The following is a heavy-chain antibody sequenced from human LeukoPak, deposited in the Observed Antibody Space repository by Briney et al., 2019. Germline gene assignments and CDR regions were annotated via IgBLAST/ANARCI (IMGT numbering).Heavy chain of an antibody. CDR3: ARDAYYYDSSGYQYFDY. D-gene: IGHD3-22*01. Sequence: ASVKVSCKASGGTLSSYAISWVRQAPGQGLEWMGRIIPILGIANYAQKFQGRVTITADKSTSTAYMELSSLRSEDTAVYYCARDAYYYDSSGYQYFDYWGQGTLVTVSS. CDR1: GGTLSSYA. V-gene: IGHV1-69*04. CDR2: IIPILGIA. J-gene: IGHJ4*02.